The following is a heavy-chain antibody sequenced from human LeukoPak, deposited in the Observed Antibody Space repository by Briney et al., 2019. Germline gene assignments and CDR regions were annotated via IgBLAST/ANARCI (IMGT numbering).Heavy chain of an antibody. CDR2: IIIRGGNI. CDR3: ARDRMSRDWCLDYYYDPAY. V-gene: IGHV3-11*01. CDR1: GSIVSDYY. D-gene: IGHD3-22*01. J-gene: IGHJ4*02. Sequence: GGSLRLSCSASGSIVSDYYTSSIRQAPGKGLEWIEYIIIRGGNIDQAESVKGRFPISRDNAKNSLFLQMNSLRAEDTAVYYCARDRMSRDWCLDYYYDPAYWGQGILVTVSS.